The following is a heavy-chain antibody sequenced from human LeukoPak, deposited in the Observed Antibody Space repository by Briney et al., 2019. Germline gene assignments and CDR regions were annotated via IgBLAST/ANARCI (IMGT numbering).Heavy chain of an antibody. CDR1: GFIFSNYA. Sequence: GGSLRLSCAASGFIFSNYAVHWVRQAPGKGLEWVALISYDGSNKYYADSVKGRFTISRDNSKNTLYLRMSSLRAEDTAVYYCAKDGGNWYDSRGNHLMRSYMDVWGTGTTVTVSS. CDR3: AKDGGNWYDSRGNHLMRSYMDV. J-gene: IGHJ6*03. V-gene: IGHV3-30*04. CDR2: ISYDGSNK. D-gene: IGHD3-16*01.